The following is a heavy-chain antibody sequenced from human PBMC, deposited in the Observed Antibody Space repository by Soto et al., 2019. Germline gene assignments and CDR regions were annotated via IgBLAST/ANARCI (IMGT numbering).Heavy chain of an antibody. Sequence: SETLSLTCAVYGGSFSGYYWSWIRQPPGKGLEWIGEINHSGSTNYNPSLKSRVTISVDTSKNQFSLKLSSVTAADTAVYYCARGLEYSSGWYRFYYFDYWGQGTMVTVYS. CDR2: INHSGST. J-gene: IGHJ4*02. V-gene: IGHV4-34*01. CDR1: GGSFSGYY. D-gene: IGHD6-19*01. CDR3: ARGLEYSSGWYRFYYFDY.